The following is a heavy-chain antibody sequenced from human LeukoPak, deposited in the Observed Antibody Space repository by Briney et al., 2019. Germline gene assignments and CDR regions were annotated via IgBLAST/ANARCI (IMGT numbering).Heavy chain of an antibody. V-gene: IGHV1-69*13. D-gene: IGHD3-9*01. CDR1: GGTFSGYT. CDR2: IIPLFATA. Sequence: SVKVSCKASGGTFSGYTITWVRQAPGQGLEWMGVIIPLFATANYAQKFQGRVTITADESTRTAYMELSSLRSEDTAVYYCARGTYDVLTGTSLFAYYGMDVWGQGATVTVSS. J-gene: IGHJ6*02. CDR3: ARGTYDVLTGTSLFAYYGMDV.